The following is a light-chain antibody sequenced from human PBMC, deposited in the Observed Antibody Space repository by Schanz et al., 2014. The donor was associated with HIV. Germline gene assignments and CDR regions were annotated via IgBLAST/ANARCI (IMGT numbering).Light chain of an antibody. V-gene: IGKV3D-20*02. Sequence: EIVLTQSPGTLSLSPGERATLSCRASQSVSSSYLAWYQQKPGQAPRLLIYNASNRATGIPDRFSGSGSGTDFTLTISSLQPEDFATYYCQQANTFPPWTFGHGTKVEIK. CDR2: NAS. CDR1: QSVSSSY. J-gene: IGKJ1*01. CDR3: QQANTFPPWT.